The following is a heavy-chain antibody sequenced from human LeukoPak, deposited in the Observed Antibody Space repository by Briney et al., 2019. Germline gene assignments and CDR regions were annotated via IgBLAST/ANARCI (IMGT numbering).Heavy chain of an antibody. CDR3: ARGGAYDSHGVLDY. D-gene: IGHD5-12*01. J-gene: IGHJ4*02. Sequence: GGSLRLSCAASGFTFSRNWMHWVRQAPGKGLVWVSRINSDGSSTNYADSVKGRFTISRDNSKNTLYLQMSSLRAEDAALYYCARGGAYDSHGVLDYWGQGALVTVSS. CDR1: GFTFSRNW. CDR2: INSDGSST. V-gene: IGHV3-74*01.